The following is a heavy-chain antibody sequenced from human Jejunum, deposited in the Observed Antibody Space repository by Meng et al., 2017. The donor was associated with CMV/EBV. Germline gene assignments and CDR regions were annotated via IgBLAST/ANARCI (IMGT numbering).Heavy chain of an antibody. Sequence: SNAISWVRQAPGQGLEWMGGIIHIFGTVNYEQKFQGRVKITTDESTSTAYMELSSMSSEDTAVYSCARESSSRYCSSTSCANWFDPWGQGTLVTVSS. D-gene: IGHD2-2*01. J-gene: IGHJ5*02. CDR1: SNA. V-gene: IGHV1-69*05. CDR2: IIHIFGTV. CDR3: ARESSSRYCSSTSCANWFDP.